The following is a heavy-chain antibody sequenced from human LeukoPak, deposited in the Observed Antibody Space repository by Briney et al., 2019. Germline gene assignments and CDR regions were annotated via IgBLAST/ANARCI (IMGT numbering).Heavy chain of an antibody. Sequence: PGGSLRLSCAASGFTVSSNYMSWVRQAPGKGLEWVSIIYSGGSTFYADSVKGRFTISRDNSRNTLFLQMNSLRAEDTAVYFCARDVGGGDTFDYWGQGTLVTVSS. J-gene: IGHJ4*02. CDR2: IYSGGST. D-gene: IGHD2-21*02. V-gene: IGHV3-53*05. CDR1: GFTVSSNY. CDR3: ARDVGGGDTFDY.